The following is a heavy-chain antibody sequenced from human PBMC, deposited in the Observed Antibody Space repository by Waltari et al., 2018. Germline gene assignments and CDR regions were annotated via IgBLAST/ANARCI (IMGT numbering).Heavy chain of an antibody. CDR3: AKDPPDRGYYDSSGYYDAFDI. CDR1: GFTFSSYA. CDR2: ISGSGGST. D-gene: IGHD3-22*01. Sequence: EVQLVESGGGLVQPGGSLRLSCAASGFTFSSYAMSWVRQAPGQGLEWVSAISGSGGSTYYADSVKGRFTISRDNSKNTLYLQMNSLRAEDTAVYYCAKDPPDRGYYDSSGYYDAFDIWGQGTMVTVSS. J-gene: IGHJ3*02. V-gene: IGHV3-23*04.